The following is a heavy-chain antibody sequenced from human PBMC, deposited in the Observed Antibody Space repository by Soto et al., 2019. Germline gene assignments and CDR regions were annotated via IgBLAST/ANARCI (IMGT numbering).Heavy chain of an antibody. Sequence: GGSLRLSCAASGFTFSSYAMSWVRQAPGKGLEWVLAISGSGGSTYYADSVKGRFTISRDNSKNTLYLQMNSLRAEDTAVYYCAKVLFLGEYQLLDYYYYGMDVWGQGTTVTVSS. J-gene: IGHJ6*02. D-gene: IGHD2-2*01. CDR2: ISGSGGST. CDR3: AKVLFLGEYQLLDYYYYGMDV. CDR1: GFTFSSYA. V-gene: IGHV3-23*01.